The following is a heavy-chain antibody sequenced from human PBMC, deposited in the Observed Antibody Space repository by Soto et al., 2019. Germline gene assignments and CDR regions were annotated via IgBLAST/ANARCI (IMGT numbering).Heavy chain of an antibody. CDR2: INAGNGNT. CDR1: GYTFTSYA. V-gene: IGHV1-3*01. D-gene: IGHD3-3*01. CDR3: ARDSRFLVDFWSGTDYYYYGMDV. J-gene: IGHJ6*02. Sequence: ASVKVSCKASGYTFTSYAMHWVRQAPGQRLEWMGWINAGNGNTKYSQKFQGRVTITRDTSASTAYMELSSLRSEDTAVYYCARDSRFLVDFWSGTDYYYYGMDVWGQGTTVTVSS.